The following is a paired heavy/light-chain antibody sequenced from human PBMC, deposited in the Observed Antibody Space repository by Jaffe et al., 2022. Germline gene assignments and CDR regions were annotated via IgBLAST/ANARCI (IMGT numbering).Heavy chain of an antibody. CDR2: ISSSGSTI. V-gene: IGHV3-11*01. Sequence: QVQLVESGGGLVKPGGSLRLSCAASGFTFSDYYMSWIRQAPGKGLEWVSYISSSGSTIYYADSVKGRFTISRDNAKNSLYLQMNSLRAEDTAVYYCARWGAAGLYYYYYYYMDVWGKGTTVTVSS. D-gene: IGHD6-13*01. CDR3: ARWGAAGLYYYYYYYMDV. J-gene: IGHJ6*03. CDR1: GFTFSDYY.
Light chain of an antibody. CDR2: GAS. Sequence: EIVMTQSPATLSVSPGERATLSCRASQSVSSNLAWYQQKPGQAPRLLIYGASTRATGIPARFSGSGSGTEFTLTISSLQSEDFAVYYCQQYNNWPPTMYTFGQGTKLEIK. CDR1: QSVSSN. CDR3: QQYNNWPPTMYT. J-gene: IGKJ2*01. V-gene: IGKV3-15*01.